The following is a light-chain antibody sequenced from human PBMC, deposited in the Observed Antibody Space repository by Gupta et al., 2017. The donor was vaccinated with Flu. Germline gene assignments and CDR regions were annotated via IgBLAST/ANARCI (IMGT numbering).Light chain of an antibody. V-gene: IGKV1-5*03. CDR3: LQDSSCSCD. CDR1: QSITSW. CDR2: KVS. Sequence: IQMTQSASTLSASVRDRLSISRLDSQSITSWLVWYQQKPGKAPKPLIYKVSSLESGVPSRFSGSGSGTEFTLTISRLQPDDFATYYCLQDSSCSCDFGQGTKVEIK. J-gene: IGKJ2*01.